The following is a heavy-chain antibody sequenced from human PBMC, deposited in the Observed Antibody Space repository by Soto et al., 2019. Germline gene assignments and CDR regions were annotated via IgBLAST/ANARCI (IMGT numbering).Heavy chain of an antibody. D-gene: IGHD6-6*01. CDR2: IYYSGST. CDR1: GGSISSGSYY. CDR3: ASAASYASSYYFDF. Sequence: PXXTLCLTCTVSGGSISSGSYYWSWSRQPPGKGLGWVGFIYYSGSTIYYPSFEIRITISLDTSRNQFSLKLSSLTAADSSVYYCASAASYASSYYFDFWGQGTLVTVSS. J-gene: IGHJ4*02. V-gene: IGHV4-61*01.